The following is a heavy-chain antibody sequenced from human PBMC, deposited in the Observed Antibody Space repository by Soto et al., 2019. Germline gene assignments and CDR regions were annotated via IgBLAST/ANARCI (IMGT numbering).Heavy chain of an antibody. CDR2: INPSGGYT. CDR3: AREGQTYSYESGAFDY. V-gene: IGHV1-46*04. D-gene: IGHD3-22*01. J-gene: IGHJ4*02. Sequence: GASVKVSCKAFGYTFTSYYIHWVRQAPGQGLEWMGIINPSGGYTNYAQKLQGRVTMTRDTSTSTVYMDLSSLTSEDTAVYYCAREGQTYSYESGAFDYWGRGTLVTVSS. CDR1: GYTFTSYY.